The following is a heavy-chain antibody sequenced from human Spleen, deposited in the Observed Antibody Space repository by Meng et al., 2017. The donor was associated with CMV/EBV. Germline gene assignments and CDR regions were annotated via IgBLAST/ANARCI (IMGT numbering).Heavy chain of an antibody. CDR2: MYSGGST. Sequence: GESLKISCAASGFTVSGNFMNWVRQAPGKGLEWVSVMYSGGSTYYTDSVRGRFTISRDNSKNTVFLQMNSLRPEDTAVYYCARVSGYGSSRREVYFDYWGQGALVTVSS. V-gene: IGHV3-66*02. J-gene: IGHJ4*02. CDR1: GFTVSGNF. CDR3: ARVSGYGSSRREVYFDY. D-gene: IGHD6-6*01.